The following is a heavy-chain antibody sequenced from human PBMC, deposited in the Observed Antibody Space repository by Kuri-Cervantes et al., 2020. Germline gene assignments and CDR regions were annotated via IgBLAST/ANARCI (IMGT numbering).Heavy chain of an antibody. Sequence: GESLKISCAASGFTFDDYTMHWVRQAPGKGLEWVSLISWDGGSTYYADPVKGRFTISRDNSKNSLYLQMNSLRTEDTALYYCAKDIEGSSGCLDYWGQGTLVTVSS. J-gene: IGHJ4*02. CDR1: GFTFDDYT. V-gene: IGHV3-43*01. CDR2: ISWDGGST. CDR3: AKDIEGSSGCLDY. D-gene: IGHD3-22*01.